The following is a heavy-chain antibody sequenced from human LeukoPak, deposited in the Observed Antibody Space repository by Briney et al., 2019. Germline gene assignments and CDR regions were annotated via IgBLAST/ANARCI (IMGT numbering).Heavy chain of an antibody. CDR3: ARDYGSGSYPIDY. CDR1: GFTFSSYS. CDR2: ISSSSSYI. D-gene: IGHD3-10*01. V-gene: IGHV3-21*01. Sequence: GGSLRLSCAASGFTFSSYSMNWVRQAPGKGLEWVSSISSSSSYIYYADSVKGRFTISRDYAKNSLYLQMNSLRAEDTAVYYCARDYGSGSYPIDYWGQGTLVTVSS. J-gene: IGHJ4*02.